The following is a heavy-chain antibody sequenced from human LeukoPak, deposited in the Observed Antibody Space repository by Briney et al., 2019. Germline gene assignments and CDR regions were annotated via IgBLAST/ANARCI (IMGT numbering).Heavy chain of an antibody. D-gene: IGHD4-23*01. CDR3: ASDDYGGFDI. J-gene: IGHJ3*02. CDR1: GFSFSSYA. CDR2: ISGSGGST. Sequence: GGSLRLSCATSGFSFSSYAMSWVRQAPGKGLEWVSAISGSGGSTYYADSVKGRFTISRDNAENSLYLQMNSLRAEDTAVYYCASDDYGGFDIWGQGTMVTVSS. V-gene: IGHV3-23*01.